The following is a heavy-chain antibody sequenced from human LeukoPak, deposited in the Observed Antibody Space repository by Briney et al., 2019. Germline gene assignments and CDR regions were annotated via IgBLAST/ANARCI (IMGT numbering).Heavy chain of an antibody. D-gene: IGHD3-3*01. J-gene: IGHJ4*02. CDR2: FDLEDGET. CDR3: ANLDFWSGYSDY. Sequence: ASVKVSCKVSGYTLTELSMHWVRQAPGKGLEWMGGFDLEDGETIYAQKFQGRVTMTEDTSTDTAYMELSSLRSEDTAVYYCANLDFWSGYSDYWGQGTLVTVSS. V-gene: IGHV1-24*01. CDR1: GYTLTELS.